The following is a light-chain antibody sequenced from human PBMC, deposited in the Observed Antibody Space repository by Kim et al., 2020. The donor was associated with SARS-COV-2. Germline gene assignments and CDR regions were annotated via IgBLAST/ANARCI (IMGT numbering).Light chain of an antibody. J-gene: IGLJ3*02. Sequence: VSPGQTASVTCSGDKLGDKYACWYQQKPGQSPVLVIYQDSKRPSGIPERFSGSISGNTATLTISGTQAMDEADYYCQAWDSSTAVFGGGTQLTVL. CDR1: KLGDKY. CDR3: QAWDSSTAV. CDR2: QDS. V-gene: IGLV3-1*01.